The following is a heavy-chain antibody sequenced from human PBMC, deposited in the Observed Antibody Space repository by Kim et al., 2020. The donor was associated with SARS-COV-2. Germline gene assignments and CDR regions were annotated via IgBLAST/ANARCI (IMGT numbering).Heavy chain of an antibody. CDR2: IYYSGST. CDR3: ARDKSGSYIDY. CDR1: GGSVSSGSYY. Sequence: SETLSLTRTVSGGSVSSGSYYWSWIRQPPGKGLEWIGYIYYSGSTNYNPSLKSRVTISVDTSKNQFSLKLSSVTAADTAVFYCARDKSGSYIDYWGQGTLVTVSS. J-gene: IGHJ4*02. D-gene: IGHD1-26*01. V-gene: IGHV4-61*01.